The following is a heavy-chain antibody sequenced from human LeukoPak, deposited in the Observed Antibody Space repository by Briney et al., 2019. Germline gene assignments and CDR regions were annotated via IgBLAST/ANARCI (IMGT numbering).Heavy chain of an antibody. CDR2: IYSGGST. V-gene: IGHV3-53*01. J-gene: IGHJ6*03. CDR1: GLNVTENY. CDR3: VRSGLPRRGQISFAYYMDV. Sequence: PGGSLRLSCAASGLNVTENYMSWVRQAPGKGLEWLSVIYSGGSTNYIDSVKGRFTISRDSSKNTLYLKMNSLGVEDTAVYYCVRSGLPRRGQISFAYYMDVWGKGATVSVSS. D-gene: IGHD3-10*01.